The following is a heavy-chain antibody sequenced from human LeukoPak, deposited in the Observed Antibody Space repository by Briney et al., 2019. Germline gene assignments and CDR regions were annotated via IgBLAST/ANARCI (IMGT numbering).Heavy chain of an antibody. D-gene: IGHD3-22*01. CDR3: ARDEGVKEYFQH. Sequence: SETLSLTCTVSGGSISSYYWSWIRQPPGKGLEWIGYIYYSGSTYYNPSLKSRVTISVDTSKNQFSLKLSSVTAADTAVYYCARDEGVKEYFQHWGQGTLVTVSS. CDR1: GGSISSYY. V-gene: IGHV4-59*12. CDR2: IYYSGST. J-gene: IGHJ1*01.